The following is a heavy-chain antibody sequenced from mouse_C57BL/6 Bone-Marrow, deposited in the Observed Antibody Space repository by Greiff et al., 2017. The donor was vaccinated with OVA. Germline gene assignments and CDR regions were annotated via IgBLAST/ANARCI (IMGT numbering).Heavy chain of an antibody. V-gene: IGHV3-8*01. D-gene: IGHD1-1*01. Sequence: EVKLLESGPGLAKPSQTLSLTCSVTGYSITSDYLNWIKKFPGNKLEYMGDISSCGSTAYNPSLKSQISITRDTSKTQYYLQWYSVTTEDTATYYCARYNYGRSLYYFDYWGQGTTLTVSS. CDR2: ISSCGST. CDR3: ARYNYGRSLYYFDY. J-gene: IGHJ2*01. CDR1: GYSITSDY.